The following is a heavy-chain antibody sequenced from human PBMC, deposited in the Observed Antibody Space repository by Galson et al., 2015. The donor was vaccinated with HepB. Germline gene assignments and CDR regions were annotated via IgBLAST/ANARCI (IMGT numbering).Heavy chain of an antibody. V-gene: IGHV1-3*01. CDR1: GYTFTSYA. D-gene: IGHD6-13*01. J-gene: IGHJ5*02. Sequence: SVKVSCKASGYTFTSYAMHWVRQAPGQRLEWMGWINAGNGNTKYSQKFQGRVTITRDTSASTAYMELSSLRSEDTAVYYCARDPIAAAGENWFDPWGQGTLVTVSS. CDR2: INAGNGNT. CDR3: ARDPIAAAGENWFDP.